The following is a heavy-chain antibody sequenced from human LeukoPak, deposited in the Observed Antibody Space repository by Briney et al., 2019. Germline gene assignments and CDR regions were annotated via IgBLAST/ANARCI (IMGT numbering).Heavy chain of an antibody. Sequence: ASVKVSCKASGYTFTSYYMHWVRQAPGQGLEWMGIINPSGGSTSYAQKFQGRVTMTRDMSTSTVYMELSSLRSEDTAVYYCARESSVLRYFDWLSPVDYWGQGTLVTVSS. J-gene: IGHJ4*02. CDR3: ARESSVLRYFDWLSPVDY. CDR2: INPSGGST. D-gene: IGHD3-9*01. V-gene: IGHV1-46*01. CDR1: GYTFTSYY.